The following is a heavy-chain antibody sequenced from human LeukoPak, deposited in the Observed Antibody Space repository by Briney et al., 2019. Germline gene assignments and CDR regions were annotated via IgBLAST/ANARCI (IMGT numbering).Heavy chain of an antibody. Sequence: GGSLRLSCAASGFTFSSHAVSWVRQAPGKGLEWVSAINGSGGDTYYADSVKGRFTISRDNSKNMVYLQMNSLSTGDTAVYYCAKTTAGYSSGRYPGWPVDYWGQGTLVTVSS. CDR3: AKTTAGYSSGRYPGWPVDY. CDR1: GFTFSSHA. CDR2: INGSGGDT. V-gene: IGHV3-23*01. J-gene: IGHJ4*02. D-gene: IGHD6-19*01.